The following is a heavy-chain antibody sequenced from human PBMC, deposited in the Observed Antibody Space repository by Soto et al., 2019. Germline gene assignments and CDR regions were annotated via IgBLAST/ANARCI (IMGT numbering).Heavy chain of an antibody. D-gene: IGHD1-26*01. V-gene: IGHV4-59*01. CDR2: IYYSGST. CDR1: GGAISSYY. J-gene: IGHJ4*02. Sequence: SETLSLTGTGAGGAISSYYWSWIRQPPGKGLEWIGYIYYSGSTNYNPSLKSRVTISVDTSKNHFSLKLSSVTAADTAVYYCAREEKVGATTVFDYWGQGTLVTVSS. CDR3: AREEKVGATTVFDY.